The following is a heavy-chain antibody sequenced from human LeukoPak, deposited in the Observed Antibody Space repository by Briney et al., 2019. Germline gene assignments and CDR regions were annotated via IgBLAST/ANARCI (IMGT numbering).Heavy chain of an antibody. Sequence: SETLSLTCTVSGGSISSYYWSWIRQPPGKGLEWIGYIYYSGSTNYNPSLKSRVTISVDTSKNQFSLKLTSLTAADTALYFCARDSMRIQTGTTPWGQGTLVTVSS. D-gene: IGHD1-1*01. J-gene: IGHJ5*02. CDR1: GGSISSYY. CDR3: ARDSMRIQTGTTP. V-gene: IGHV4-59*12. CDR2: IYYSGST.